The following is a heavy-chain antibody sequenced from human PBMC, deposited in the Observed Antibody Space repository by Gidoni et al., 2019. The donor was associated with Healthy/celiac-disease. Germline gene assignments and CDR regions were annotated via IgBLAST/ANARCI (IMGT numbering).Heavy chain of an antibody. V-gene: IGHV3-73*01. Sequence: EVQLVESGGGLVQPGGSLKLSCAASGFTFSGSAMHWVRQASGTGLEWVGRIRSKANRYATAYAASVKGRFTISRDDSKNTAYLQMNSLKTEDTAVYYCTRGGSNYWFDSWGQGTLVTVSS. J-gene: IGHJ5*01. CDR1: GFTFSGSA. CDR2: IRSKANRYAT. D-gene: IGHD1-26*01. CDR3: TRGGSNYWFDS.